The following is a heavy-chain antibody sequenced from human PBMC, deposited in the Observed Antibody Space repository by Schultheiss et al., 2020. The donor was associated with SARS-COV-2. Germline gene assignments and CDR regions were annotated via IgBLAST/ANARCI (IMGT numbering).Heavy chain of an antibody. CDR2: VSWNGSRT. Sequence: GGSLRLSCAASGFTFSSYSMNWVRQAPGKGLEWVSGVSWNGSRTHYADSVKGRFTISRDNSKNSLYLQMNSLRAEDTAVYYCARDLGRGNDYWGQGTLVTVSS. D-gene: IGHD2-15*01. CDR3: ARDLGRGNDY. CDR1: GFTFSSYS. J-gene: IGHJ4*02. V-gene: IGHV3-19*01.